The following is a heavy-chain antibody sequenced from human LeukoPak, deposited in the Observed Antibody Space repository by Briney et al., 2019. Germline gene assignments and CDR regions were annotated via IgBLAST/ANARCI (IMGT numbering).Heavy chain of an antibody. CDR1: GFTFEDYG. Sequence: PGGSLRLSCTASGFTFEDYGMGWVRQGPGKGLEWVSGINWNGVREGYADSVKGRFTISRDNAEKSLYLQMNSLKVEDTGSYYCARGHDSSGFHAFDPWGQGTLVTVSS. V-gene: IGHV3-20*04. J-gene: IGHJ5*02. CDR2: INWNGVRE. D-gene: IGHD3-22*01. CDR3: ARGHDSSGFHAFDP.